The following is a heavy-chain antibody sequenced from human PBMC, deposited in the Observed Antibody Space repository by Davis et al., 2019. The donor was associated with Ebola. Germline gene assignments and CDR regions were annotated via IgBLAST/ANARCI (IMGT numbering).Heavy chain of an antibody. Sequence: PGGSLRLSCAASGFTFSSYAMSWVRQAPGKGLEWVSGISGSGGSTYYADSVKGRFTISRDNSKNTLYLQMNSLRAEDTAVYYCAKDPYQAYYYDSSGYYPFDYWGQGTLVTVSS. D-gene: IGHD3-22*01. J-gene: IGHJ4*02. CDR1: GFTFSSYA. CDR3: AKDPYQAYYYDSSGYYPFDY. V-gene: IGHV3-23*01. CDR2: ISGSGGST.